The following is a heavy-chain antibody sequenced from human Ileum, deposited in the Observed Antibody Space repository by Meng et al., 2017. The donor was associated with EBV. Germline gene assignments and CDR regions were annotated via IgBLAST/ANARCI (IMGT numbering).Heavy chain of an antibody. V-gene: IGHV4-4*02. J-gene: IGHJ4*02. D-gene: IGHD4-17*01. Sequence: QVQLQESGTGLVKPSGTLSRTCAVSGDSISSNNWWSWVRQPPGKGLEWIGEIYHSGSTNYNPSFKSRVTMSVDKSKNQISLNLSSVTAADTAVYYCASGRDYAWHSWGRGTLVTVSS. CDR3: ASGRDYAWHS. CDR1: GDSISSNNW. CDR2: IYHSGST.